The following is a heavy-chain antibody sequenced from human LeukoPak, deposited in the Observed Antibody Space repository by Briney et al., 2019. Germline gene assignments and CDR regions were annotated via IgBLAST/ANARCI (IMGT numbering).Heavy chain of an antibody. CDR1: GFTFSGSA. J-gene: IGHJ4*02. CDR3: TRHGSRRWQNYDILTGYYNTMEDDY. CDR2: IRSKANSYAT. Sequence: PGGSLRLSCAASGFTFSGSAMHWVRQASGKGLEWVGRIRSKANSYATAYAASVKGRFTISRDDSKNTAYLQMNSLKTEDTAVYYCTRHGSRRWQNYDILTGYYNTMEDDYWGQGTLVTVSS. D-gene: IGHD3-9*01. V-gene: IGHV3-73*01.